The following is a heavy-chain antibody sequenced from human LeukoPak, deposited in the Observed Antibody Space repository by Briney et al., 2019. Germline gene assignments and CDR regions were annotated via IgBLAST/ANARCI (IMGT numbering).Heavy chain of an antibody. V-gene: IGHV4-4*02. CDR1: GGSVSINNW. Sequence: SGTLSLTCAVSGGSVSINNWWSWVRQPPGKGLEWIGEIYRDGTTNYNPSLRSRVTILVDKSRNQFSLKLNSVTAADTAVYYCAKDDYYDSSGYYPDWGQGTLVTVSS. J-gene: IGHJ4*02. D-gene: IGHD3-22*01. CDR2: IYRDGTT. CDR3: AKDDYYDSSGYYPD.